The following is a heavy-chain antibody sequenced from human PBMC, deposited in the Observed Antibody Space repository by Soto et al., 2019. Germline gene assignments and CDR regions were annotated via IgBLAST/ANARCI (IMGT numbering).Heavy chain of an antibody. CDR3: ARREIQGPIDY. V-gene: IGHV4-28*01. CDR2: IYYSGTT. Sequence: QVQLQESGPGLVKPSATLSLTCAVSGYSISSNNWWGWLRQPPGKGLEWVWYIYYSGTTYYNPSLKCRVTLSVDTSKNQFSLNLISVTAVDTAVYYCARREIQGPIDYWGQGTPVNGFS. J-gene: IGHJ4*02. CDR1: GYSISSNNW. D-gene: IGHD1-26*01.